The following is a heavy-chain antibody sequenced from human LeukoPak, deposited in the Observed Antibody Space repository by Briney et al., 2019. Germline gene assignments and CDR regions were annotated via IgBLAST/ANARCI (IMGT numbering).Heavy chain of an antibody. CDR2: ISGSGGTT. J-gene: IGHJ4*02. CDR3: AKTNGYYSD. CDR1: GFTFSSYG. V-gene: IGHV3-23*01. Sequence: PGGSLRLSCAASGFTFSSYGMNWVRQAPGKGLKWVSGISGSGGTTYYADSVKGRFTISRDNSKNSLSLQVSSLRAEDTAVYYCAKTNGYYSDWGQGTLVTVSS. D-gene: IGHD3-22*01.